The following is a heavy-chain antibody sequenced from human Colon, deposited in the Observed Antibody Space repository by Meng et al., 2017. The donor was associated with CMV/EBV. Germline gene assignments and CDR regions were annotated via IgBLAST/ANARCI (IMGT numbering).Heavy chain of an antibody. D-gene: IGHD5-12*01. J-gene: IGHJ4*02. Sequence: ASVKVSCKASGYTFTGYYMHWVRQAPGQGLEWMGWINPNSGGTNYAQKFQGRVTMTRDTSISTAYMGLRRLRSDDTAVYYCARGGGYERGLDYWGQGTLVTVSS. CDR2: INPNSGGT. CDR3: ARGGGYERGLDY. V-gene: IGHV1-2*02. CDR1: GYTFTGYY.